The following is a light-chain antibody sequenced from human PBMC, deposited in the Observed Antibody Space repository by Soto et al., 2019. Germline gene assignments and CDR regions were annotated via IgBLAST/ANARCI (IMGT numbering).Light chain of an antibody. CDR2: AAS. Sequence: DIQMTQSPSSLSASVGDRVTITCRASQSISSYLNWYQQKPGKAPKLLIYAASSLQSGVPSRFSGSGSGTDFTLTISSLQPEDFATYSCQQFNSPITFGQGTRLEIK. CDR3: QQFNSPIT. V-gene: IGKV1-39*01. CDR1: QSISSY. J-gene: IGKJ5*01.